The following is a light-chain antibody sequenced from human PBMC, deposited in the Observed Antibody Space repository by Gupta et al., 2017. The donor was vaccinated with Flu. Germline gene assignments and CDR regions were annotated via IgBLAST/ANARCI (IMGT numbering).Light chain of an antibody. CDR2: DVS. J-gene: IGLJ1*01. V-gene: IGLV2-14*01. CDR3: SSYTDTSTFYV. Sequence: QSALTQPASVSGSPGQSITISCTGTSSDVGGYNYVSWYQQRPGKAPKLMIYDVSNRPSGVSNRFAGSKSGNTDSLPISGLQAEDETEYDCSSYTDTSTFYVFGTGTKVTVL. CDR1: SSDVGGYNY.